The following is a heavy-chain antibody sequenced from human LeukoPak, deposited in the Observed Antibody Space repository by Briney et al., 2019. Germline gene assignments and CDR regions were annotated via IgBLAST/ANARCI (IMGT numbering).Heavy chain of an antibody. CDR3: ARAPITMVRGVENWFDP. J-gene: IGHJ5*02. V-gene: IGHV4-59*08. D-gene: IGHD3-10*01. CDR1: GGSISSNY. CDR2: IYYSGST. Sequence: SETLSLTCTVSGGSISSNYWSWIRQPPGKGLEWIGYIYYSGSTNYNPSLKSRVTISVDTSMNQFSLKLSSVTAADTAVYYCARAPITMVRGVENWFDPWGQGTLVTVSS.